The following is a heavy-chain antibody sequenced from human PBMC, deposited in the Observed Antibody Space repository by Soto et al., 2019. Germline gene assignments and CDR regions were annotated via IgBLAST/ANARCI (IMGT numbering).Heavy chain of an antibody. CDR2: IYYSGST. V-gene: IGHV4-39*01. CDR1: GGSITSSSYY. CDR3: ATQEVGGSYVYTFDP. Sequence: PSETLSLTCTVSGGSITSSSYYWGWIRQPPGKGLEWIGSIYYSGSTCYNPSLKSRVTISVDTSKNQFSLKLSSVTAADTAVYYCATQEVGGSYVYTFDPWGQGTLVTVSS. J-gene: IGHJ5*02. D-gene: IGHD1-26*01.